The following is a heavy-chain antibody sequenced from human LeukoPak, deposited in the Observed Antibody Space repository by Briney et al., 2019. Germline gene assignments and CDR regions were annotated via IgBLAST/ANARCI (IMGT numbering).Heavy chain of an antibody. CDR2: ISSSSSYI. J-gene: IGHJ3*02. Sequence: KAGGSLRLSCAASGFTFSGYTMSWVLQAPGKGLEWVSAISSSSSYIYYADSVRGRFTISRDNAKNSLYLQMSSLTVEDTAVYYCARVSGIPTSDAFDICGQGTMVAVSS. CDR3: ARVSGIPTSDAFDI. CDR1: GFTFSGYT. V-gene: IGHV3-21*01. D-gene: IGHD1-26*01.